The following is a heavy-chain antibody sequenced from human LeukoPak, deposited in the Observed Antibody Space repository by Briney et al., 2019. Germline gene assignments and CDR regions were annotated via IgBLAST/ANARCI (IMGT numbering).Heavy chain of an antibody. CDR2: ISDSGANT. CDR3: AKVRTGIAVAGNDY. D-gene: IGHD6-19*01. V-gene: IGHV3-23*01. J-gene: IGHJ4*02. Sequence: GGSLRLSCAASGFTFSTYAMSWVRQAPGKGLEWVSTISDSGANTYYADSVKGRFTISRDNSKNTLYLQMNSLRAEDTAVYYCAKVRTGIAVAGNDYWGQGTLVTVSS. CDR1: GFTFSTYA.